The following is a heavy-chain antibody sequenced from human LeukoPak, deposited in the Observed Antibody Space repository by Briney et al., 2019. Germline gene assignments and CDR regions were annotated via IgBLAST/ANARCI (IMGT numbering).Heavy chain of an antibody. CDR1: GFTFSRCS. Sequence: GGSLRLSCAASGFTFSRCSMNWVRQAPGKGLEWVSSISSSSSYIYYADSVKGRFTISRDNAMNSLYLQMNSLRAEDTAVYYCARDWRAIVVVPAAPFFDYWGQGTLVTVPS. V-gene: IGHV3-21*01. J-gene: IGHJ4*02. D-gene: IGHD2-2*01. CDR2: ISSSSSYI. CDR3: ARDWRAIVVVPAAPFFDY.